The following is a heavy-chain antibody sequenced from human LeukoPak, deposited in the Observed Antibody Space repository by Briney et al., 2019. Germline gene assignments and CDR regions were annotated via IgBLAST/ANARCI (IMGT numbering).Heavy chain of an antibody. J-gene: IGHJ4*02. CDR1: GFTFSSYG. D-gene: IGHD2-2*01. CDR3: ATHYCSSTSCYSFSGL. Sequence: GGSLRLSCAASGFTFSSYGTHWVRQAPGKGLEGVAVIWYDGSNKYYADSVKGRFTISRDNSKNTLYLQMNSLRAEDTAVYYCATHYCSSTSCYSFSGLWGQGTLVTVSS. V-gene: IGHV3-30*02. CDR2: IWYDGSNK.